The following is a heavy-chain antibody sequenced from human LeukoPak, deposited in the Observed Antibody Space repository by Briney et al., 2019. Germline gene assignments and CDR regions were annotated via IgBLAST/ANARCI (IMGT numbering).Heavy chain of an antibody. J-gene: IGHJ4*02. D-gene: IGHD3-10*01. CDR3: AREGRLLWFGDGLGDYFDY. V-gene: IGHV3-30*03. CDR2: ISYDGSNK. Sequence: GGSLRLSCAASGFTFSSYGMHWVRQAPGKGLEWVAVISYDGSNKYYADSVKGRFTISRDNSKNTLYLQMNSLRAEDTAVYYCAREGRLLWFGDGLGDYFDYWGQGTLVTVSS. CDR1: GFTFSSYG.